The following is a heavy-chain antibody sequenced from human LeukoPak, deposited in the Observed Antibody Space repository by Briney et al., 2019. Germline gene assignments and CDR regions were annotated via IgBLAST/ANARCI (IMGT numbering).Heavy chain of an antibody. CDR1: GFTVSSNY. V-gene: IGHV3-66*04. D-gene: IGHD4-23*01. CDR3: ARRTTVVKWAASDI. Sequence: GGSLRLSCAASGFTVSSNYMSWVRQAPGKGLEWVSVIYSGGSTYYADSVKGRFTISRDNSKNTLYLQMNSLRAEDTAVYYCARRTTVVKWAASDIWGQGTMVTVSS. CDR2: IYSGGST. J-gene: IGHJ3*02.